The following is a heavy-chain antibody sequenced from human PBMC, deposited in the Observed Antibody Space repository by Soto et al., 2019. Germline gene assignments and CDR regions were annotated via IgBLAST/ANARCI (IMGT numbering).Heavy chain of an antibody. D-gene: IGHD2-15*01. CDR3: ARSLGSGPNWFDP. CDR1: GYTFTRYF. J-gene: IGHJ5*02. V-gene: IGHV1-46*01. CDR2: INPSDRTT. Sequence: GASVKVSCKASGYTFTRYFLHWVRQAPGQGLEWMGIINPSDRTTSYAQKLQGRVTMTTDTSTSTAYMELRSLRSDDTAVYYCARSLGSGPNWFDPWGQGTLVTVS.